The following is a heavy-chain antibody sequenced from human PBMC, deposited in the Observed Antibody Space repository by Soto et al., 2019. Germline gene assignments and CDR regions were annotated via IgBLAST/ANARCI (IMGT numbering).Heavy chain of an antibody. CDR3: ATCKKWFTYYGSGIALDY. Sequence: GASVKVSCKASGGTFSSYAISWVRQAPGQGLERMGGIIPIFGTANYAQKFQGRVTMTEDASTDTAYMELSSLRSEDTAVYYCATCKKWFTYYGSGIALDYWGQGTLVTVSS. CDR1: GGTFSSYA. J-gene: IGHJ4*02. CDR2: IIPIFGTA. D-gene: IGHD3-10*01. V-gene: IGHV1-69*13.